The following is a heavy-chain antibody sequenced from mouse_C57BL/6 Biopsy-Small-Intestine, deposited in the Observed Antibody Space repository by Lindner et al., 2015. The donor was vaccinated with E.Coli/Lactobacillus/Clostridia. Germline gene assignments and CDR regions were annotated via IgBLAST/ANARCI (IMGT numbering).Heavy chain of an antibody. Sequence: VQLQESGPELVKPGASVKISCKASGYAFSSSWMNWVKQRPGKGLEWIGRIYPGNGDTNYSGKFKGKATLTADKSSSTAYMQLSSLTSEDSAVYFCARDYYGSSFWYFDIWGTGTTVTDSS. J-gene: IGHJ1*03. CDR3: ARDYYGSSFWYFDI. CDR1: GYAFSSSW. CDR2: IYPGNGDT. D-gene: IGHD1-1*01. V-gene: IGHV1-82*01.